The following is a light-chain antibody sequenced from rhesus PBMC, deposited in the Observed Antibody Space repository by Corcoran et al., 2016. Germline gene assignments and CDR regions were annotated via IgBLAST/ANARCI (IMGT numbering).Light chain of an antibody. J-gene: IGLJ3*01. V-gene: IGLV2-32*02. CDR3: RSYAGSNTLL. Sequence: QAALTQPRSVSGSPGQSVTISCTGTSSDIGGYNYVSWYQHLPGTAPKLMIYEVSKRPSGVSDRFSGSKSGNTASLTISGLQAEYEADYYCRSYAGSNTLLFGGGTRLTVL. CDR2: EVS. CDR1: SSDIGGYNY.